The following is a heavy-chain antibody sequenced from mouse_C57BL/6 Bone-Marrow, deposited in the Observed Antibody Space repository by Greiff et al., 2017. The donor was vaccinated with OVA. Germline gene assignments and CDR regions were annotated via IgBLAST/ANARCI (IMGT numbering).Heavy chain of an antibody. CDR1: GYTFTSYW. D-gene: IGHD1-1*01. CDR3: ARGDGSSLYYYAMDY. CDR2: IDPSDSYT. Sequence: QVHVKQPGAELVMPGASVKLSCKASGYTFTSYWMHWVKQRPGQGLEWIGEIDPSDSYTNYNQKFKGKSTLTVDKSSSTAYMQLSSLTSEDSAVYYCARGDGSSLYYYAMDYWGQGTSVTVSS. V-gene: IGHV1-69*01. J-gene: IGHJ4*01.